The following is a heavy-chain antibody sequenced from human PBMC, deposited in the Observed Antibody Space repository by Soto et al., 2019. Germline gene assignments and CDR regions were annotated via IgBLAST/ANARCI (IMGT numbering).Heavy chain of an antibody. CDR3: ARVPRGVYYGMDV. D-gene: IGHD3-10*01. CDR2: INPNSGTT. V-gene: IGHV1-2*04. Sequence: QVQLVQSGAEVKKPWASVKVSCKASGYTFTDYYMHWVRQAPGQRLEWMGWINPNSGTTNYAPKFQGWVTMTRDTSITTVYMEVSRRRSDDMAVYYCARVPRGVYYGMDVWGQGTTVTVSS. J-gene: IGHJ6*02. CDR1: GYTFTDYY.